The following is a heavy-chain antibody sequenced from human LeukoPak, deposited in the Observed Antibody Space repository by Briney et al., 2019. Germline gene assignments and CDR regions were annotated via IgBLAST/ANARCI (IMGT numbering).Heavy chain of an antibody. J-gene: IGHJ4*02. Sequence: SQTLSLTCALSGDSLYSNNAAWHWLRQSPSRGLEWLGRTYYKSNYYNDYAVSVKSRITINPDTSKNQFSLQLNSVTPEDTAVYYCARGTGIYQFDYWGQGTLVTVSS. V-gene: IGHV6-1*01. CDR1: GDSLYSNNAA. CDR3: ARGTGIYQFDY. D-gene: IGHD1-26*01. CDR2: TYYKSNYYN.